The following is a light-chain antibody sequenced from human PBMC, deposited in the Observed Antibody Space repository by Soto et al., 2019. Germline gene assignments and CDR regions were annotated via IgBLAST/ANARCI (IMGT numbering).Light chain of an antibody. V-gene: IGKV1-5*03. CDR2: KAS. Sequence: DIQMTQSPSTLSASIGDTVTITCRASQSISNWLAWYQQKPGKAPKLLIYKASNLVSGVPLRFSGSASGTEFTLTITTLQPDDFATYYCQQYNSTSRTFGQGTKVEIK. J-gene: IGKJ1*01. CDR3: QQYNSTSRT. CDR1: QSISNW.